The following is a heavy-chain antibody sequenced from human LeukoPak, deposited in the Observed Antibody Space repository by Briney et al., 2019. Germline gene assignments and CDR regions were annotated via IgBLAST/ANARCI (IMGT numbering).Heavy chain of an antibody. D-gene: IGHD3-10*01. CDR1: GYTFTAYH. CDR3: AVSDMGRGAWLDP. Sequence: ASVKVSCKASGYTFTAYHMHWVRQAPGQGLEWMGWINPNSGGTNYEQKFQGRVTMTRDTSISIAYMELSRLRSDDTAVYYCAVSDMGRGAWLDPWGQGTLVTVSS. CDR2: INPNSGGT. V-gene: IGHV1-2*02. J-gene: IGHJ5*02.